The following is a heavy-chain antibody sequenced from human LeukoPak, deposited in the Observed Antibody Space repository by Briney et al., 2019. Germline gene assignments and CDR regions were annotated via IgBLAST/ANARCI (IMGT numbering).Heavy chain of an antibody. V-gene: IGHV3-30*04. CDR1: GFTFSDYA. J-gene: IGHJ4*02. Sequence: GGSLRLSCAASGFTFSDYAMHWVRQAPGKGLEWVAVISYDGSWMYYADSVKGRFTVSRDNPKSTLYLQMDSPRVGDTAVNFCARGRGSGSFLIDYWGQGTLVTVSS. CDR3: ARGRGSGSFLIDY. D-gene: IGHD3-10*01. CDR2: ISYDGSWM.